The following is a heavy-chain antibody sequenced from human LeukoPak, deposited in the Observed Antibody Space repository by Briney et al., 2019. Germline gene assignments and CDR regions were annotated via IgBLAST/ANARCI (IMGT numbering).Heavy chain of an antibody. V-gene: IGHV4-59*13. CDR3: ARDRGYGGIFDY. D-gene: IGHD4-23*01. CDR1: GGSISSYY. CDR2: IYSSGST. J-gene: IGHJ4*02. Sequence: SETLSLTCTVSGGSISSYYWSWIWQPPGKGLEWIGYIYSSGSTKYSPSLKSRVAISLDTSKNDFSLRLSSVTAADTAVYYCARDRGYGGIFDYWGQGTLVTVYS.